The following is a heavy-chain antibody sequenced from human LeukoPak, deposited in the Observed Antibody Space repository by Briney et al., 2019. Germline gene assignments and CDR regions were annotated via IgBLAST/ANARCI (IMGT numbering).Heavy chain of an antibody. V-gene: IGHV1-2*02. CDR1: GGTFSSYA. CDR3: ARGYCSSTSCFDFDY. D-gene: IGHD2-2*01. Sequence: ASVKVSCKASGGTFSSYAISWVRQAPGQGLEWMGWINPNSGGTNYAQKFQGRVTMTRDTSISTAYMELSRLRSDDTAVYYCARGYCSSTSCFDFDYWGQGTLVTVSS. J-gene: IGHJ4*02. CDR2: INPNSGGT.